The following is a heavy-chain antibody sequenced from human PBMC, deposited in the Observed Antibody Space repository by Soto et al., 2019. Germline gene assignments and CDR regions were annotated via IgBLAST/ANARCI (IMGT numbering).Heavy chain of an antibody. CDR1: GFTFSSYA. CDR3: ARDLDQDIVVVVAAVPVH. Sequence: GGSLRLSCAASGFTFSSYAMHWVRQAPGKGLEWVAVISYDGSNKYYADSVKGRFTISRDNSKNTLYLQMNSLRAEDTAVYYCARDLDQDIVVVVAAVPVHWGQGTLVTVSS. D-gene: IGHD2-15*01. CDR2: ISYDGSNK. J-gene: IGHJ4*02. V-gene: IGHV3-30-3*01.